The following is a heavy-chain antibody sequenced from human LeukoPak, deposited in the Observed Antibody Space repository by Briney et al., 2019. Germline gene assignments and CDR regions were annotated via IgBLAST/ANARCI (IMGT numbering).Heavy chain of an antibody. CDR2: ISSSGSTI. D-gene: IGHD3-3*01. CDR1: AFTFSDYY. Sequence: GGSLRPSCAASAFTFSDYYMSWIRQAPGKGLEWVSYISSSGSTIYYADSVKGRFTISRANAKNSLYLQMNSLRAEDTAVYYCARGLRFLEWLPPHYWGQGTLVTVSS. J-gene: IGHJ4*02. V-gene: IGHV3-11*04. CDR3: ARGLRFLEWLPPHY.